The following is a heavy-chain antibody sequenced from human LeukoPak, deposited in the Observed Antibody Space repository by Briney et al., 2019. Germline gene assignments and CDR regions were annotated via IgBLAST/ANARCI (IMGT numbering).Heavy chain of an antibody. CDR2: INPNSGGT. V-gene: IGHV1-2*04. CDR3: ARHMDYYYYGMDV. J-gene: IGHJ6*02. CDR1: GYTFTGYY. Sequence: ASVKVSCKASGYTFTGYYMRWVRQAPGQGLEWMGWINPNSGGTNYAQKFQGWVTMTRDTSISTAYMELSRLRSDDTAVYYCARHMDYYYYGMDVWGQGTTVTVSS.